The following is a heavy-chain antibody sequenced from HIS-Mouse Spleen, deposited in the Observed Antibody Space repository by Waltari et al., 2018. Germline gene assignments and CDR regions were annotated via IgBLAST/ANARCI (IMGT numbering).Heavy chain of an antibody. CDR1: GGSISSSSSY. J-gene: IGHJ2*01. CDR2: IYYSGST. CDR3: AREIPYSSSWYDWYFDL. D-gene: IGHD6-13*01. Sequence: QLQLQESGPGLVKPSETLSLTCTVSGGSISSSSSYWGRFRQPPGKGLEWIGSIYYSGSTYYNPSLKSRVTISVDTSKNQFSLKLSSVTAADTAVYYCAREIPYSSSWYDWYFDLWGRGTLVTVSS. V-gene: IGHV4-39*07.